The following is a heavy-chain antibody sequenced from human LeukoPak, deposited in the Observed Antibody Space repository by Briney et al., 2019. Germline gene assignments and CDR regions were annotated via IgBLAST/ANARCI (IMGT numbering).Heavy chain of an antibody. J-gene: IGHJ4*02. CDR1: RGTFSSYA. CDR3: AREAYGGNSGSFDY. V-gene: IGHV1-69*05. CDR2: IIPIFGTA. Sequence: SVKVSCKASRGTFSSYAISWVRQAPGQGLEWMGGIIPIFGTANYAQKFQGRVTITTDESTSTAYMELSSLRSEDTAVYYCAREAYGGNSGSFDYWGQGTLVTVSS. D-gene: IGHD4-23*01.